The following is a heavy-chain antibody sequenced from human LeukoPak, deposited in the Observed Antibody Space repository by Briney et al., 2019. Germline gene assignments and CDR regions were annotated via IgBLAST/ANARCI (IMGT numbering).Heavy chain of an antibody. CDR1: GGSISISYY. V-gene: IGHV4-39*01. Sequence: KPSETLSLTCTVSGGSISISYYWGWVRQPPGKGPEWIGSIYYTGSTYSYNPSLKSRVTISVDTSKNQVTLKLSSVTAAETAVYYCVKHDPYFYDSSGFRDAFDIWGRGTLVTVSS. J-gene: IGHJ3*02. CDR3: VKHDPYFYDSSGFRDAFDI. CDR2: IYYTGST. D-gene: IGHD3-22*01.